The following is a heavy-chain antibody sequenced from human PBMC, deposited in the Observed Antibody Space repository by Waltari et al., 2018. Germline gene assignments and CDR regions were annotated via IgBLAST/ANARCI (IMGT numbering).Heavy chain of an antibody. D-gene: IGHD2-15*01. J-gene: IGHJ4*02. V-gene: IGHV3-48*01. CDR3: ARMDPGYCSGGSCYSVY. CDR1: GFTFSSYS. CDR2: ISSSSSTI. Sequence: EVQLVESGGGLVQPGGSLRLSCAASGFTFSSYSMTWVRQAPGKGLEWVSYISSSSSTIYYADSVKGRLTISRDNAKNSLYLQMNSLRAEDTAVYYCARMDPGYCSGGSCYSVYWGQGTLVTVSS.